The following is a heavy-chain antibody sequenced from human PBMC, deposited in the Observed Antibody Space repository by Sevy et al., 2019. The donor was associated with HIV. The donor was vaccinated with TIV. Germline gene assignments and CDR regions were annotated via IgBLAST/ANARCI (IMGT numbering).Heavy chain of an antibody. V-gene: IGHV1-18*01. J-gene: IGHJ5*02. CDR1: GYTFINYG. D-gene: IGHD3-22*01. Sequence: ASVKVSCKASGYTFINYGISWVRQAPGQGLEWMGWISAYNGDTDYALNLQGRVTMTTNASTSTAYMELRSLTSDDTAFYYCATVGDSGGYYGSDRWGQGTLVTVSS. CDR2: ISAYNGDT. CDR3: ATVGDSGGYYGSDR.